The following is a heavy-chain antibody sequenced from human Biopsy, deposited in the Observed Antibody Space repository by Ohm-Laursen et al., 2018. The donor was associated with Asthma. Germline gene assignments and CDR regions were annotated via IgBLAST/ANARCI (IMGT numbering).Heavy chain of an antibody. CDR2: INAVFGTT. CDR1: GGTFNTYV. V-gene: IGHV1-69*13. Sequence: ASVKVSCKSLGGTFNTYVIGWVRQAPGQGLEWMGGINAVFGTTTYPQKFQDRVTITADDSTSTVYMELSSLRSEDTAVYYCARKAGSCISRTCYSLDFWDQGTLVTVSS. J-gene: IGHJ4*02. CDR3: ARKAGSCISRTCYSLDF. D-gene: IGHD2-2*01.